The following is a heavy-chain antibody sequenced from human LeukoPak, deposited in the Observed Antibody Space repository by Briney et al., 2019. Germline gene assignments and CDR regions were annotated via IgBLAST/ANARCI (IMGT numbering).Heavy chain of an antibody. CDR2: IYYSGST. J-gene: IGHJ4*02. D-gene: IGHD6-13*01. CDR3: ARLTHTVGSSSLYVLYEGYYFDY. CDR1: GGSISSGGYY. Sequence: SETLSLTCTVSGGSISSGGYYWSWIRQHPGKGLGWIGYIYYSGSTYYNPSLKSRVTISVDTSKNQFSLKLSSVTAADTAVYYCARLTHTVGSSSLYVLYEGYYFDYWGQGTLVTVSS. V-gene: IGHV4-31*03.